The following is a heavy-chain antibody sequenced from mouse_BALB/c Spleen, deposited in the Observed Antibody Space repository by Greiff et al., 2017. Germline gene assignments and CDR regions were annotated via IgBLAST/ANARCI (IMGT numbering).Heavy chain of an antibody. D-gene: IGHD1-2*01. V-gene: IGHV3-5*02. J-gene: IGHJ4*01. CDR1: GISITTGNYR. CDR3: ARDRGSNYYGYYAMDY. Sequence: EVQLVESGPGLVKPSQTVSLTCTVTGISITTGNYRWSWIRQFPGNKLEWIGYIYYSGTITYNPSLTSRTTITRDTSKNQFFLEMNSLTAEDTATYYCARDRGSNYYGYYAMDYWGQGTSVTVSS. CDR2: IYYSGTI.